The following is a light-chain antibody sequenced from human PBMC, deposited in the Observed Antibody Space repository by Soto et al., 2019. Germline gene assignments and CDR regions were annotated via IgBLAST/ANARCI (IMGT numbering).Light chain of an antibody. CDR2: GVS. V-gene: IGKV1-9*01. CDR3: QQLNTYPA. Sequence: DFPLTQSPSFLSASVGDRVTITCRASQGIGSYLGWYQQAPGKAPKLLIYGVSTLQSGMPSRFSGSGSGTEFTLTISSLQPEDFATYYCQQLNTYPAFGGGTKVDSK. CDR1: QGIGSY. J-gene: IGKJ4*01.